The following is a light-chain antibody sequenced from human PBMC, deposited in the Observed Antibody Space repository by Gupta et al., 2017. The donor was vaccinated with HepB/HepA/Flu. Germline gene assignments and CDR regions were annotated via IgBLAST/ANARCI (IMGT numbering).Light chain of an antibody. V-gene: IGKV3-11*01. Sequence: EIVLTQSPATLSLSPGERATLSCRASESVSHFLVWYQQKPGQAPRLLIYDASSRATGIPTRFSGSGYGKDLTLTISSREQEEFAGYYCQQRSNWPPLTFGGGTKVEMK. CDR3: QQRSNWPPLT. CDR1: ESVSHF. J-gene: IGKJ4*01. CDR2: DAS.